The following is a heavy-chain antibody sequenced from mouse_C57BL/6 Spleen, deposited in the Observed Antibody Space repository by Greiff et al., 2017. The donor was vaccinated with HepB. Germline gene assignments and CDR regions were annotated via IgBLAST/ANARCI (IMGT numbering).Heavy chain of an antibody. D-gene: IGHD2-5*01. Sequence: VQLQQSGPELVKPGASVKIPCKASGYTFTDYNMDWVKQSHGKRLEWIGDINPNNGGTIYNQKFKGKPPLTVDKSSSTAYMELRSLTSEDTAVYYCARIAYYSNWLFFGYWGQGTTLTVSS. CDR2: INPNNGGT. V-gene: IGHV1-18*01. CDR3: ARIAYYSNWLFFGY. J-gene: IGHJ2*01. CDR1: GYTFTDYN.